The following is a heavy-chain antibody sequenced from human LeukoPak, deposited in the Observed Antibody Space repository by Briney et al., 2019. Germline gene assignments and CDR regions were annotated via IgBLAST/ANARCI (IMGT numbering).Heavy chain of an antibody. V-gene: IGHV3-33*01. Sequence: GRSLRLSCAAAGFAFSSYGMHWVRQAPGKGLEWVAVIWYDGSNKYYADSVKGRFTISRDNSKNTLYLQMNSLRAEDTAVYYCARDGSPPGGLNWFDPWGQGTLVTVSP. CDR2: IWYDGSNK. CDR3: ARDGSPPGGLNWFDP. CDR1: GFAFSSYG. D-gene: IGHD3-16*01. J-gene: IGHJ5*02.